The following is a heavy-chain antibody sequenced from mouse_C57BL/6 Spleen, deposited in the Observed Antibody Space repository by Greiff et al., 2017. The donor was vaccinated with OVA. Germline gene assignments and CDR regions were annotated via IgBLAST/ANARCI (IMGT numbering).Heavy chain of an antibody. CDR2: IDPNSGGT. D-gene: IGHD2-3*01. Sequence: VQLQQSGAELVKPGASVKLSCKASGYTFTSYWMHWVKQRPGRGLEWIGRIDPNSGGTKYNEKFKSKATLTVDKPSSTAYMQLSSLTSEDSAVYYCARSKGIYDGYYGFYAMDYWGQGTSVTVSS. CDR1: GYTFTSYW. J-gene: IGHJ4*01. CDR3: ARSKGIYDGYYGFYAMDY. V-gene: IGHV1-72*01.